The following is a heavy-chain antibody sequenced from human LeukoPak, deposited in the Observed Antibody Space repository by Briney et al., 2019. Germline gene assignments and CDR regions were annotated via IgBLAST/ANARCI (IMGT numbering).Heavy chain of an antibody. CDR1: GYSFTSYW. Sequence: GESLKISCKGSGYSFTSYWIGWVRQMPGKGLEWMGIIYPGDSDTRYSPSFQGQVTISADKSISTAYLQWSSLEASDTAMYYCARHEGDSSGYSSYYYYYGMDVWGQGTTVTVSS. V-gene: IGHV5-51*01. CDR2: IYPGDSDT. J-gene: IGHJ6*02. D-gene: IGHD3-22*01. CDR3: ARHEGDSSGYSSYYYYYGMDV.